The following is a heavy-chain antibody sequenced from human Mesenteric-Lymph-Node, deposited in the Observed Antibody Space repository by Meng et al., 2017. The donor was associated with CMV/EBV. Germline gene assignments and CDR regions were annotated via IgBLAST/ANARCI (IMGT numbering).Heavy chain of an antibody. V-gene: IGHV3-23*01. CDR1: GFAFSSSA. Sequence: GESLKISCAASGFAFSSSAMSWVRQAPGKGLEWVSSISDDGENTYYGDSVKGRFTISRDNSKNTLFLQMNSLRAEDTAVYFRARQYTDSRGYFYYALDVWGQGTTVTVSS. CDR2: ISDDGENT. CDR3: ARQYTDSRGYFYYALDV. D-gene: IGHD3-9*01. J-gene: IGHJ6*02.